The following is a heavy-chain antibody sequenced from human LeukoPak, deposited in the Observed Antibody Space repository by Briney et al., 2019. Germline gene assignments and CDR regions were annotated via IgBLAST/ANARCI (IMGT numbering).Heavy chain of an antibody. CDR3: ARRKSTGWSIDY. D-gene: IGHD6-19*01. CDR2: IYSGGST. Sequence: PGGSLRLSCAASGFTVSSNYMSWVRQAPGEGLEWVSVIYSGGSTYYADSVKGRFTISRDKSKNTLYLRMNSLRAEDTAVYYCARRKSTGWSIDYWGQGTLVTVSS. CDR1: GFTVSSNY. V-gene: IGHV3-66*02. J-gene: IGHJ4*02.